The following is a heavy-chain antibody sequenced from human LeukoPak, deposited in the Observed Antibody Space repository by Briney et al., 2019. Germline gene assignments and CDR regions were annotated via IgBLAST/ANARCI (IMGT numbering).Heavy chain of an antibody. Sequence: GGSLRLSCAASGFTFSSYVLSWVRQAPGKGLEWVSAISDSGGSTYYADSVKGRFTISRDNSKNTLYLQLNSLRAEDTAVYYCAKALSRVAVAGLDYWGQGTLVTVSS. CDR1: GFTFSSYV. D-gene: IGHD6-19*01. CDR2: ISDSGGST. CDR3: AKALSRVAVAGLDY. V-gene: IGHV3-23*01. J-gene: IGHJ4*02.